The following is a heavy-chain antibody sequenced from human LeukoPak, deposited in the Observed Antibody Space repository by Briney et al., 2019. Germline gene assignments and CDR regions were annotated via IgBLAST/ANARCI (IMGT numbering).Heavy chain of an antibody. CDR1: GGSISSGDYY. J-gene: IGHJ5*02. D-gene: IGHD3-10*01. CDR2: IYHSGST. Sequence: PSETLSLTCTVSGGSISSGDYYWSWIRQPPGKGLEWIGYIYHSGSTYYNPSLKSRVTISVDTSKNQFSLKLNSVTAADTTVYYCARHYRMVLNWFDPWGQGTLVTVSS. CDR3: ARHYRMVLNWFDP. V-gene: IGHV4-30-2*01.